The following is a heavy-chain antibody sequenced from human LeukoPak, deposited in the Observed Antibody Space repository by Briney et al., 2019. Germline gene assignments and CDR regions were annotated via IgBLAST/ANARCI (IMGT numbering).Heavy chain of an antibody. V-gene: IGHV3-53*01. CDR2: IYSGGST. J-gene: IGHJ4*02. Sequence: PGGSLRLSRAASGYTFSSFSINWVRQAPGKGLEWVSVIYSGGSTYYADSVKGRFTISRDNSKNTLYLQMNSLRAEDTAVYYCACSKRWLAFDYWGQGTLVTVSS. D-gene: IGHD6-19*01. CDR3: ACSKRWLAFDY. CDR1: GYTFSSFS.